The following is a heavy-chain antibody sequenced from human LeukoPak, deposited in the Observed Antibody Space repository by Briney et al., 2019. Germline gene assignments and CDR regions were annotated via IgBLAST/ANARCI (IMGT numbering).Heavy chain of an antibody. CDR2: IRYDGSNK. CDR3: AKGQIFGVVVDY. V-gene: IGHV3-30*02. CDR1: GFTFSSYG. J-gene: IGHJ4*02. Sequence: GGSLRLSCAASGFTFSSYGMHWVRQAPGKGLEWVAFIRYDGSNKYYADSVKGRFTISRDNSKNTLYLQMNSLRAEDTAVYYCAKGQIFGVVVDYWGQGALVTVSS. D-gene: IGHD3-3*01.